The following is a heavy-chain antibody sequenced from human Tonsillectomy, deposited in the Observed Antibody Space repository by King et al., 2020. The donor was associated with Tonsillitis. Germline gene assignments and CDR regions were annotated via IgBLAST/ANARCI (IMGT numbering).Heavy chain of an antibody. D-gene: IGHD3-10*01. Sequence: VQLVESGGGLVQPGGSLRLSCAASGFTFSSYWMHWVRQAPGKGLVWVSRINSDGSSTSYADSVKGRLTISRDNAKNTLFLQMNSLRAEDTAVYYCARGGSVRGAPHAFDIWGQGKMVTVSS. CDR2: INSDGSST. CDR3: ARGGSVRGAPHAFDI. J-gene: IGHJ3*02. V-gene: IGHV3-74*01. CDR1: GFTFSSYW.